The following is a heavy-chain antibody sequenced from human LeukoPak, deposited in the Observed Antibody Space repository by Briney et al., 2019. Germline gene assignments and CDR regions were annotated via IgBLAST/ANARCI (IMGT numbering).Heavy chain of an antibody. D-gene: IGHD3-10*01. J-gene: IGHJ6*02. CDR1: GYTFTGYY. CDR3: ARAYYGSGSVYYYGMDV. CDR2: INPNSGGT. Sequence: ASVKVSCKASGYTFTGYYMHWVRQAPGQGLEWMGWINPNSGGTNYAQKFQGRVTMTRDTSISTAYMELSRLRSDDTAVCYCARAYYGSGSVYYYGMDVWGQGTTVTVSS. V-gene: IGHV1-2*02.